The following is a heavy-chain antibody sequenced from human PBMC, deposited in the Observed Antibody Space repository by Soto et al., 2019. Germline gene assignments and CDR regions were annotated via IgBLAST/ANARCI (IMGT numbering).Heavy chain of an antibody. D-gene: IGHD2-2*01. CDR2: ISGSGGTT. Sequence: GRSLRLSCAASGFPFSSYAMSWVRQAPGKGLEWVSVISGSGGTTYYADSVKGRFTISRDNSKNTLYLQMNSLRAEDTAVYYCAKGSSTTSYVHLDYWGQGTLVTVSS. J-gene: IGHJ4*02. CDR1: GFPFSSYA. V-gene: IGHV3-23*01. CDR3: AKGSSTTSYVHLDY.